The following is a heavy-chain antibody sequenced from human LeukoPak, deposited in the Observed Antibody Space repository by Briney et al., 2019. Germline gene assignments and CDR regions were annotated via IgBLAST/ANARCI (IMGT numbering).Heavy chain of an antibody. D-gene: IGHD3-9*01. V-gene: IGHV3-23*01. CDR2: ISGSGGST. Sequence: GASLRLSCAASGFTFSSYTMSWVRQAPGKGREWVSAISGSGGSTYYADSVKGRFTISRDNSKNTLYLQMNSLRAEDTAVYYCAKPIDLLLWFDFWGQGTLVTVSS. CDR3: AKPIDLLLWFDF. J-gene: IGHJ4*02. CDR1: GFTFSSYT.